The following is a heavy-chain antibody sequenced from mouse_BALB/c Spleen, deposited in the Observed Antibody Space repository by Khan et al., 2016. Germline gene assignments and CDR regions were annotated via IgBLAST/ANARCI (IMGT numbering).Heavy chain of an antibody. Sequence: QVQLQQSGAELMKPGASVKISCKASGYTFSRYWIEWIKERPGHGLEWIGEILPGTDSTNYNDKFKGKAAFTAESSSSTAYIQLNSLTSEDSAVYYWARCASWGQGTLVTVSA. CDR3: ARCAS. J-gene: IGHJ3*01. CDR1: GYTFSRYW. CDR2: ILPGTDST. V-gene: IGHV1-9*01.